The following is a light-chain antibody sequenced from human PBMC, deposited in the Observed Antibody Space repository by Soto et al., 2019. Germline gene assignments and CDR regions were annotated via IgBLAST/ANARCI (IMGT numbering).Light chain of an antibody. V-gene: IGLV2-14*01. Sequence: QSVLTQPASVSGSPGQSITISCTGTSSDVGGYNYVSWYQQHPDEAPKLMIYEVSNRPSGVSNRFSGSKSGNTASLTISGLQAEDEADYYCSSYTSSSTLVFGTGTKVTVL. CDR3: SSYTSSSTLV. J-gene: IGLJ1*01. CDR1: SSDVGGYNY. CDR2: EVS.